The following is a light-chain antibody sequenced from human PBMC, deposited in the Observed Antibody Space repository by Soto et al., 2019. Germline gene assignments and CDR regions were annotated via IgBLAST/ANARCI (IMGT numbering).Light chain of an antibody. Sequence: DVQMTQSPLTLSASVGDRVTITCRASEEVRSWLAWYQQKPGKAPKLLIYKSSTLESGVPSRFSGYESGTDFTLTISSLQPEDVACYYCQQYNIYPFSFGPGTKVEVK. CDR1: EEVRSW. V-gene: IGKV1-5*03. J-gene: IGKJ3*01. CDR2: KSS. CDR3: QQYNIYPFS.